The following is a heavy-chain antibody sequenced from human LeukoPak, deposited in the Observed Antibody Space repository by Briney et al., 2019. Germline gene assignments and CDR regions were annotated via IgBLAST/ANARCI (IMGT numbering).Heavy chain of an antibody. CDR1: GFTFSSYW. CDR3: ASDGGVTARVYNWFDP. D-gene: IGHD2-15*01. CDR2: INSDGSGT. V-gene: IGHV3-74*01. J-gene: IGHJ5*02. Sequence: GGSLRLSCAASGFTFSSYWMHWVRQAPGKGLVWVSRINSDGSGTSYADSVKGRLTISRDNAKNTLYLQMNSLRAEDTAVYYCASDGGVTARVYNWFDPWGQGTLVTVSS.